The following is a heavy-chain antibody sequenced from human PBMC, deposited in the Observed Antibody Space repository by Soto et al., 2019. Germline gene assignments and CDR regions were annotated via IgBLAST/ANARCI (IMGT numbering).Heavy chain of an antibody. CDR1: GLSLSTSGVA. D-gene: IGHD3-22*01. CDR2: IYWNDNE. J-gene: IGHJ3*02. Sequence: TLVNPRQTLTLTCTFSGLSLSTSGVAVGWIRQPPGQAPEWLALIYWNDNERYSPSLKSRLTITKDTSKNQVLLTMTNMDRVDTATYYCALLYDSSAFYHAFNIWGQGTMVTVSS. V-gene: IGHV2-5*01. CDR3: ALLYDSSAFYHAFNI.